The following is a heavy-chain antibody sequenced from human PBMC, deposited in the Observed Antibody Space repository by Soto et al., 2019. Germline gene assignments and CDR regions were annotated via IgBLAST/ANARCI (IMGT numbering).Heavy chain of an antibody. Sequence: QVQLVQSGAEVKKPGSSVKVSCKASGGTFSSYTISWVRQAPGQGLEWMGRIIPILGIANYAQKFQGRVTITADKSTSTAYMELSSLRSEDTAVYYSALHTGIAVAVIDYWGQGTLVTVSS. CDR1: GGTFSSYT. D-gene: IGHD6-19*01. J-gene: IGHJ4*02. CDR2: IIPILGIA. CDR3: ALHTGIAVAVIDY. V-gene: IGHV1-69*02.